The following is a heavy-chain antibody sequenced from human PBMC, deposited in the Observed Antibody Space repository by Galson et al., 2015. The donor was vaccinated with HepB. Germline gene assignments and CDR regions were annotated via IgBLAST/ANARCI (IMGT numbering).Heavy chain of an antibody. D-gene: IGHD6-13*01. V-gene: IGHV1-46*01. J-gene: IGHJ6*02. CDR2: INPSGGST. CDR3: ARDKSPIAAAGDYYYGMDV. Sequence: SVKVSCKASGYTFTSYYMHWVRQAPGQGLEWMGIINPSGGSTSYAQKFQGRVTMTRDTSTSTVYMELSSLRSEDTAVYYCARDKSPIAAAGDYYYGMDVWGQGTTVTVSS. CDR1: GYTFTSYY.